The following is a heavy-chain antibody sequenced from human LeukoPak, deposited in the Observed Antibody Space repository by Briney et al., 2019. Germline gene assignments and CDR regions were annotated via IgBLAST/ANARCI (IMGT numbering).Heavy chain of an antibody. V-gene: IGHV3-23*01. CDR3: AKDVGDSLAGPWFFQF. D-gene: IGHD3-16*01. CDR2: ISGSGGST. CDR1: GFTFSSYA. Sequence: PGGSLRLSCAASGFTFSSYAMSWVRQAPGKGLEWVSAISGSGGSTYYADSVKGRFTISRGNSKNTLYLQMNSLRAEDTAVYYCAKDVGDSLAGPWFFQFWGQGTLVTLSS. J-gene: IGHJ4*02.